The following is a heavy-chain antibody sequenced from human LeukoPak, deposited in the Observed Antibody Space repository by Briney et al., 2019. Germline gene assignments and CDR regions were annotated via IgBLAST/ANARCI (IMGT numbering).Heavy chain of an antibody. CDR1: GCSFSSSSW. CDR3: ANDRYIVGGPDGYYYIDV. J-gene: IGHJ6*03. D-gene: IGHD3-16*01. Sequence: AETLSLTCVASGCSFSSSSWWNWGRQPPGKGLGGVGEIYDSGSTNYDPSLKSRFTISVDKSKKQMSLKLNTLTAADAAVYYCANDRYIVGGPDGYYYIDVWGKGTPVTISS. V-gene: IGHV4-4*02. CDR2: IYDSGST.